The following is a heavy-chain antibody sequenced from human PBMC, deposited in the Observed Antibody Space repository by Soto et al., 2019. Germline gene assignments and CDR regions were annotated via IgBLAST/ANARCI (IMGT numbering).Heavy chain of an antibody. CDR2: IIPIFGTA. CDR3: ARDKTGSPELRGRGFDP. Sequence: EASVKVSCKASGGTFSSYAISWVRQAPGQGLEWMGGIIPIFGTANYAQKFQGRVTITADKSTSTAYMELSSLRSEDAAVYYCARDKTGSPELRGRGFDPWGQGTLVTVSS. CDR1: GGTFSSYA. V-gene: IGHV1-69*06. D-gene: IGHD1-26*01. J-gene: IGHJ5*02.